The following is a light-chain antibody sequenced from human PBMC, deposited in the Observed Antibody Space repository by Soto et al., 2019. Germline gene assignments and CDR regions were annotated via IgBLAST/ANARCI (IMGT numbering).Light chain of an antibody. V-gene: IGLV2-14*01. CDR3: SSYTSSSTLV. CDR1: SSDVGAYNF. CDR2: EVS. Sequence: QSALTQPASVSGSPGQSITISCTGTSSDVGAYNFVSWYQQHPGKAPKLIFYEVSNRPPGLSDRFSGSKSGTTASLTISGLQAEDEADYYCSSYTSSSTLVFGTGTKLTVL. J-gene: IGLJ1*01.